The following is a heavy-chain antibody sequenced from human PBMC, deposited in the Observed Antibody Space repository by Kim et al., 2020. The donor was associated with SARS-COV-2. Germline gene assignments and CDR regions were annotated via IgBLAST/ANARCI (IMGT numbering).Heavy chain of an antibody. CDR3: AREPSIVGTPAIDY. Sequence: GGSLRLSCAASGFTFSSYSMNWVRQAPGKGLEWVSSISSSSSYIYYADSVKGRFTISRDNAKNSLYLQMNSLRAEDTAVYYCAREPSIVGTPAIDYWGQGTLVTVSS. J-gene: IGHJ4*02. CDR1: GFTFSSYS. V-gene: IGHV3-21*01. CDR2: ISSSSSYI. D-gene: IGHD1-26*01.